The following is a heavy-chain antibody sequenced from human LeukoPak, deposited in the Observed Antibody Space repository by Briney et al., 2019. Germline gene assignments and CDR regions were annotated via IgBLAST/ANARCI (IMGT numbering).Heavy chain of an antibody. J-gene: IGHJ6*03. V-gene: IGHV3-74*01. Sequence: PGGSLRLSCAASGFTFSSYWMHWVRHAPGKGLVWVSRINSDGSSTSYADSVKGRFTISRDNSKNTLYLQMNSLRAEDTAVYYCARDSGYCSSTSCYRRYYYYYYYMDVWGKGTTVTVSS. CDR2: INSDGSST. D-gene: IGHD2-2*02. CDR3: ARDSGYCSSTSCYRRYYYYYYYMDV. CDR1: GFTFSSYW.